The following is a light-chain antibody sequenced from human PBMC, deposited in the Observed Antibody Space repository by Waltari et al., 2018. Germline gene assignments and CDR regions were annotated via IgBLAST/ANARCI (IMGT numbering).Light chain of an antibody. V-gene: IGKV4-1*01. CDR3: HQYSATPLT. J-gene: IGKJ4*01. CDR1: QSVLDTSNNKNF. CDR2: WAS. Sequence: DIVLTQSPASLAVSLGERATINCKSSQSVLDTSNNKNFLSWYQQRPGQPPTLPVYWASIRQSGIPDRFTGSGSGTDFTLTISNFQAEDVAVYYCHQYSATPLTFGGGTKVEMK.